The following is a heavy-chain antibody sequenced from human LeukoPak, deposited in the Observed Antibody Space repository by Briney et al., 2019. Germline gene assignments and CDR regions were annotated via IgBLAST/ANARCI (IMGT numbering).Heavy chain of an antibody. J-gene: IGHJ6*03. CDR3: ARGPYDYYMDV. V-gene: IGHV4-34*01. CDR1: EGSLSGYF. CDR2: ISIAGEI. Sequence: SETLSLTCAVYEGSLSGYFWSWIRQPPGKGLEWIGEISIAGEINYNPSLRSRATISMDTTKNQFSLKLSSVTAADTAVYYCARGPYDYYMDVWGKGTTVTVSS.